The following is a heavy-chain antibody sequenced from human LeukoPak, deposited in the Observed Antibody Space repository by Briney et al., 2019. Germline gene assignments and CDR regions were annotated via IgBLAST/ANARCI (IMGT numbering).Heavy chain of an antibody. CDR1: GYNFINYY. J-gene: IGHJ4*02. V-gene: IGHV1-2*02. D-gene: IGHD6-6*01. CDR2: INPRSGGT. Sequence: GASLKVSCKASGYNFINYYIHWVRQAPGQGPEWMGWINPRSGGTKYAQKYQGRITMTRDTSIDTGYIEVTSLTYDDTAVFFCTREPLSGQLVPYDYWGQGTVVTVSS. CDR3: TREPLSGQLVPYDY.